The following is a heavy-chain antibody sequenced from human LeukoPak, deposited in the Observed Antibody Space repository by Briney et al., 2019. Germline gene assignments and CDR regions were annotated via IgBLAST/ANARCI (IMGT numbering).Heavy chain of an antibody. Sequence: ASVKVSCKASGYTFTGYYMHWVRQAPGQGLEWMGRINPNSGGTNYAQKFQGRVTMTRDTSISTAYMELSRLRSDDTAVYYCARSPAYGARIFDYWGQGTLVTVSS. D-gene: IGHD4-17*01. J-gene: IGHJ4*02. CDR3: ARSPAYGARIFDY. V-gene: IGHV1-2*06. CDR2: INPNSGGT. CDR1: GYTFTGYY.